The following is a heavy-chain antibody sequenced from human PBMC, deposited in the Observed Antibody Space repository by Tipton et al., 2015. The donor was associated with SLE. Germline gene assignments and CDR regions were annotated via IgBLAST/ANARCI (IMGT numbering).Heavy chain of an antibody. J-gene: IGHJ4*02. D-gene: IGHD6-19*01. CDR1: GGSFSGYY. Sequence: TLSLTCAVYGGSFSGYYWSWIRQPPGKGLEWIGSIYYSGSTYYNPSLKSRVTISVDTSKNQFSLKLSSVTAADTAVYYCARLKQWLVRPYYFDYWGQGTLVTVSS. CDR3: ARLKQWLVRPYYFDY. CDR2: IYYSGST. V-gene: IGHV4-34*01.